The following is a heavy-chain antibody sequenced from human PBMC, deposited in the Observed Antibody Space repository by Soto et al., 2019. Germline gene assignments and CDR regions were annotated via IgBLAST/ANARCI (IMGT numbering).Heavy chain of an antibody. J-gene: IGHJ6*04. D-gene: IGHD2-15*01. CDR2: IIPIFGTA. V-gene: IGHV1-69*13. CDR1: GGTFSSYA. CDR3: AEEINRAAHYYYYGMDV. Sequence: SVKVSCKASGGTFSSYAISWVRQAPGQGLEWMGGIIPIFGTANYAQKFQGRVTITADESTSTAYMELSSLRSEDTAVYYCAEEINRAAHYYYYGMDVWGKGTTVTVSS.